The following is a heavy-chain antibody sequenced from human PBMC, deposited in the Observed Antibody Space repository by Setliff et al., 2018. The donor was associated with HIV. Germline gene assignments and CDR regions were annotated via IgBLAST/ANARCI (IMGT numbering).Heavy chain of an antibody. V-gene: IGHV3-74*01. CDR3: HSGYDTEEQSYFDY. CDR2: VNRDGSST. CDR1: GFTFDRFW. J-gene: IGHJ4*02. Sequence: GGSLRLSCAASGFTFDRFWMHWVRQAPGKGLVWVSRVNRDGSSTTYADSVKDRFTISRDNAKNTLYLQKNSLRAEDTGVYYCHSGYDTEEQSYFDYWGQGALVTVSS. D-gene: IGHD5-12*01.